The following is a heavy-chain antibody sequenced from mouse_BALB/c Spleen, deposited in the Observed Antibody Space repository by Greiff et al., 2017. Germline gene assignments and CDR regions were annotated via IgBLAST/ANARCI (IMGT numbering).Heavy chain of an antibody. J-gene: IGHJ4*01. CDR1: GYTFTTYW. CDR3: ARWVYDGYSLDY. CDR2: INPSNGRT. D-gene: IGHD2-3*01. V-gene: IGHV1S81*02. Sequence: QVQLKQPGAELVKPGASVKLSCKASGYTFTTYWMHWVRQKPGQGLEWFGEINPSNGRTNYKEKFKSKATLTVDKSSSTGYMQLSSLTSEDSAVYYCARWVYDGYSLDYWGQGTSVTVAS.